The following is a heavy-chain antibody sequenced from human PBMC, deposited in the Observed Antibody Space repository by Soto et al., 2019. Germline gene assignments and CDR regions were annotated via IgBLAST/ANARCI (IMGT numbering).Heavy chain of an antibody. Sequence: QVQLVESGGGVVQPGRSLRLSCAASGFTFSSYGMHWVRQAPGKGLEWVAVISYDGSNKYYADSVKGRFTISRDNSKNTLYLQMNSLRAEDTAVYYCAREERSCSFDYWGQGTLVTVSS. CDR2: ISYDGSNK. D-gene: IGHD2-15*01. CDR1: GFTFSSYG. J-gene: IGHJ4*02. CDR3: AREERSCSFDY. V-gene: IGHV3-30*03.